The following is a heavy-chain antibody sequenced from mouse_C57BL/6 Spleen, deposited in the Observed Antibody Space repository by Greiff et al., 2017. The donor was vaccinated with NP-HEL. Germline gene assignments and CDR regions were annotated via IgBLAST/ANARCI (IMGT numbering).Heavy chain of an antibody. J-gene: IGHJ3*01. CDR2: INPGSGGT. CDR1: GYAFTNYL. CDR3: ARGGAAQATGFAY. V-gene: IGHV1-54*01. D-gene: IGHD3-2*02. Sequence: QVHVKQSGAELVRPGTSVKVSCKASGYAFTNYLIEWVKQRPGQGLEWIGVINPGSGGTNYNEKFKGKATLTADKSSSTAYMQLSSLTSEDSAVYFCARGGAAQATGFAYWGQGTLVTVSA.